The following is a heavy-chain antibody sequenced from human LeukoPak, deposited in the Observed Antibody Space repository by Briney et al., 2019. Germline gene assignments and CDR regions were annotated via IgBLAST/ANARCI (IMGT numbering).Heavy chain of an antibody. V-gene: IGHV1-46*01. D-gene: IGHD5-18*01. CDR2: INPSGGST. Sequence: GASVKVSCKASGYTFTSYYMHWVRQAPGQGLEWMGIINPSGGSTSYAQKFQGRVTMTRDMSTSTVYMELSSLRSEDTAVYYCARGAAGAYSYYYYYMDVWGKGTTVTVSS. CDR1: GYTFTSYY. CDR3: ARGAAGAYSYYYYYMDV. J-gene: IGHJ6*03.